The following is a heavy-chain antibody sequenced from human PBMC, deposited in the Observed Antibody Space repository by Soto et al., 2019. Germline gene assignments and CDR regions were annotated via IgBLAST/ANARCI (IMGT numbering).Heavy chain of an antibody. D-gene: IGHD3-10*01. CDR3: AIDRVRGLLVGLAG. CDR1: GGSISSSNW. Sequence: SETLSLTCAVSGGSISSSNWWSWVRQPPGKGLEWIGEIYHSGSTNYNPSLKSRVTISVDKSKNQFSLKLSSVTAADTAVYYCAIDRVRGLLVGLAGWGQGNTVSRSS. V-gene: IGHV4-4*02. CDR2: IYHSGST. J-gene: IGHJ6*02.